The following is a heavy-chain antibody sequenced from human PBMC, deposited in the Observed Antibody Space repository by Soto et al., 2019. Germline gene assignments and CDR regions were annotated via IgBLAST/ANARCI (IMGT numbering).Heavy chain of an antibody. CDR2: IYYSGRT. Sequence: QVQLQESGPGLVKPSQTLSLTCTVSGGSISSGGYYCSWIRQHPGKGLEWIGYIYYSGRTYYNPSLKSRVTISVDTSKNLFSLKLSSVTAADTAVYYCATAPRPMVRGEGDWFDPWGQGTLVTVSS. V-gene: IGHV4-31*03. CDR3: ATAPRPMVRGEGDWFDP. CDR1: GGSISSGGYY. J-gene: IGHJ5*02. D-gene: IGHD3-10*01.